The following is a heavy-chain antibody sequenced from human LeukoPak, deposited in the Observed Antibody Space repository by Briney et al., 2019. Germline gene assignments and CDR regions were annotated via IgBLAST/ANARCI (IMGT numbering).Heavy chain of an antibody. V-gene: IGHV4-61*09. CDR1: GGSISSGSYC. Sequence: SETLSLTCTVSGGSISSGSYCWSWIRQPAGKGLEWIGHIYTSGSTNYNPSLKGRVTISVDTSKNQFSLRLTSVTATDTAVYYCARVFDSGSHFYYMDVWGKGTTVTISS. CDR3: ARVFDSGSHFYYMDV. J-gene: IGHJ6*03. CDR2: IYTSGST. D-gene: IGHD3-10*01.